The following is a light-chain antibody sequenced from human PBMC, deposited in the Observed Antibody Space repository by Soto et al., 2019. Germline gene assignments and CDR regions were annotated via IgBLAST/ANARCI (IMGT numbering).Light chain of an antibody. CDR3: QPYNNWTPIT. V-gene: IGKV3-15*01. CDR2: GAS. J-gene: IGKJ5*01. CDR1: QSVSSN. Sequence: EIVMTQSPSTLSVSPGERATLSYRASQSVSSNLAWYQQKPGQAPRLLIYGASTRATGIPARFSGSGSGTEFTLTISSLQSEDFAVYYCQPYNNWTPITFGQGTRLEIK.